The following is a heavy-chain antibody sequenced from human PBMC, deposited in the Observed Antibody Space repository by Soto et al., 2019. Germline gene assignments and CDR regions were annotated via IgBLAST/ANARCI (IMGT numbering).Heavy chain of an antibody. V-gene: IGHV1-69*13. CDR3: AARVRVGDYYYYGMDV. Sequence: SVKVSCKASGGTFSSYAISWVRQAPGQGLEWMGGIIPIFGTANYAQKFQGRVTITADESTSTAYMELSSLRSEDTAVYYCAARVRVGDYYYYGMDVWGQGTTVSVSS. J-gene: IGHJ6*02. D-gene: IGHD3-10*01. CDR1: GGTFSSYA. CDR2: IIPIFGTA.